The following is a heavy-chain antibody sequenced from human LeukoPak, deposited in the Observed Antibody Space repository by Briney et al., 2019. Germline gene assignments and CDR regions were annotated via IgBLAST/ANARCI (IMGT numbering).Heavy chain of an antibody. CDR1: GYTFTGYY. J-gene: IGHJ3*02. CDR3: ARGCSSTSCHFNAFDI. Sequence: ASVKVSCKASGYTFTGYYMHWVRQAPGQGLEWMGWINPNSGGTNYAQKFRGRVTMTRDTSISTAYMELSRLRSDDTAVYYCARGCSSTSCHFNAFDIWGQGTMVTVSS. CDR2: INPNSGGT. V-gene: IGHV1-2*02. D-gene: IGHD2-2*01.